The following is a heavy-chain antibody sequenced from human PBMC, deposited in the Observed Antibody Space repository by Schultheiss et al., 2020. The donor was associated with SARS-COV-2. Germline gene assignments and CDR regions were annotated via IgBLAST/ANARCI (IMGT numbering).Heavy chain of an antibody. D-gene: IGHD2-15*01. V-gene: IGHV1-18*01. J-gene: IGHJ4*02. CDR2: ISAYNGNT. Sequence: ASVKVSCKASGYTFTSYGISWVRQAPGQGLEWMGWISAYNGNTNYAQKLQGRVTMTTDTSTSTAYMELRSLRSDDTAVYYCARDLTLGYCSGGSCHNYYFDYWGQGTLVTVSS. CDR1: GYTFTSYG. CDR3: ARDLTLGYCSGGSCHNYYFDY.